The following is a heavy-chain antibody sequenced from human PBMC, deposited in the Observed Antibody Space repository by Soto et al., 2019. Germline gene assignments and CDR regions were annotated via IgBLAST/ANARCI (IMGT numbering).Heavy chain of an antibody. CDR3: ARESEDLTSNFDY. CDR2: ISSTTNYI. Sequence: GGSLRLSCAASGFTISSNAMNWVRQAPGKGLEWVSSISSTTNYIYYPDSMKGRFTVSRDNAKNSVYLEMNSLSAEDTALYYCARESEDLTSNFDYWGQGTLVTVSS. J-gene: IGHJ4*02. CDR1: GFTISSNA. V-gene: IGHV3-21*01.